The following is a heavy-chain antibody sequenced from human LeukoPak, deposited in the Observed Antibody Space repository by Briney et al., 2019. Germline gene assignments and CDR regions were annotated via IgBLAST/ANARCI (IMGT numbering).Heavy chain of an antibody. D-gene: IGHD1-20*01. CDR2: VWYDGSNK. CDR1: GFTFSSYG. V-gene: IGHV3-33*01. J-gene: IGHJ4*02. Sequence: GGSLRLSCAASGFTFSSYGMHWVRQAPGKGLEWVAVVWYDGSNKYYADSVKGRFTISRDNSKNTLYLQMNSLRAEDTAVYYCARESNWNANPFDYWGQGTLVTVSS. CDR3: ARESNWNANPFDY.